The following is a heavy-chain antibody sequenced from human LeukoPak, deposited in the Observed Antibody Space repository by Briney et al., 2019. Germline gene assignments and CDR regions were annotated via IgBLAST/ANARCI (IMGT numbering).Heavy chain of an antibody. J-gene: IGHJ3*02. Sequence: SETLSLTCTVSGGSISSYYWSWIRQPPGKGLEWIGYIYYSGSTNYNPSLKSRVTISVDTSKNQFSLKLSSVTAADTTVYYCARYCSGGSCRMGAFDIWGQGTMVTVSS. D-gene: IGHD2-15*01. CDR1: GGSISSYY. CDR3: ARYCSGGSCRMGAFDI. V-gene: IGHV4-59*01. CDR2: IYYSGST.